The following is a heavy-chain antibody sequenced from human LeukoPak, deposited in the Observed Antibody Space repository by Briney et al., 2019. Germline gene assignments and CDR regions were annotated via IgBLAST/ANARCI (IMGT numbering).Heavy chain of an antibody. CDR1: GFTFSSYS. D-gene: IGHD4/OR15-4a*01. CDR2: ISSSSSYI. J-gene: IGHJ4*02. Sequence: GGSLRLSCAASGFTFSSYSMNWVRQAPGNGLEWVSSISSSSSYIYYADSVKGRFTISRDNAKNSLYLQMNSLRAEDTAMYYCAREVLVLTDFDYWGQGTLVTVSS. V-gene: IGHV3-21*01. CDR3: AREVLVLTDFDY.